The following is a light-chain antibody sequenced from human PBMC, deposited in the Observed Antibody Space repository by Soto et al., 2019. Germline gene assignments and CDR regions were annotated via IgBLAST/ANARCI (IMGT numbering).Light chain of an antibody. V-gene: IGKV4-1*01. Sequence: IVMTQSTDSLAVSLGERATINCKSSQSVLYRSNNKNYLAWYQHKPGQPPKLLIYWASTRESGVPDRFSGSGSGTDFTLTISSLQAEDVAVYYCQQYYKTPWTFGQGTKVDIK. CDR1: QSVLYRSNNKNY. CDR3: QQYYKTPWT. J-gene: IGKJ1*01. CDR2: WAS.